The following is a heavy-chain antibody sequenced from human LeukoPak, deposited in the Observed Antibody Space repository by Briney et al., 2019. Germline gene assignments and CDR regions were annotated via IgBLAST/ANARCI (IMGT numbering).Heavy chain of an antibody. Sequence: GGSLRLSCAASGFTFTNYAMTWVRQAPGKGLEWVSTISGSGGSTYYADSVKGRFTISRDNSKNTLYLQMNSLRAEDTAVYYCLKGMGFSGIGGYFDYWGQGTLVTVSS. V-gene: IGHV3-23*01. CDR3: LKGMGFSGIGGYFDY. J-gene: IGHJ4*02. CDR1: GFTFTNYA. D-gene: IGHD2-15*01. CDR2: ISGSGGST.